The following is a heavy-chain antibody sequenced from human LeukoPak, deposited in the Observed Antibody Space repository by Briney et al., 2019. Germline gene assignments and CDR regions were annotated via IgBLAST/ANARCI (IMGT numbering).Heavy chain of an antibody. Sequence: SETLSLTCAVSGYSISSGYYWGWIRQPPGKGLEWIGIIYHSGSTYYNPSLKRRVTISVDTSKNQFSLKLSSVTAADTAVYYCARTITGTTYYYYYMDVWGKGTTVTVSS. V-gene: IGHV4-38-2*01. J-gene: IGHJ6*03. CDR3: ARTITGTTYYYYYMDV. CDR1: GYSISSGYY. CDR2: IYHSGST. D-gene: IGHD1-7*01.